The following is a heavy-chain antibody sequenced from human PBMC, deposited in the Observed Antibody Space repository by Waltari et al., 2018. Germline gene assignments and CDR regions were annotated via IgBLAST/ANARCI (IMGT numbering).Heavy chain of an antibody. CDR1: GDFLGDDY. V-gene: IGHV4-59*08. J-gene: IGHJ4*02. CDR3: ARLPKKYYDSLGWGFFDY. D-gene: IGHD3-22*01. Sequence: HVQLQESGPGLVRPSETLSLTCTVSGDFLGDDYWTWIRQAPGKGLEWIAYLRNTGATKCTPSLESRVTISAVTSKKQFSLRLPSVTAADTAIYYCARLPKKYYDSLGWGFFDYWGQGILVTVSS. CDR2: LRNTGAT.